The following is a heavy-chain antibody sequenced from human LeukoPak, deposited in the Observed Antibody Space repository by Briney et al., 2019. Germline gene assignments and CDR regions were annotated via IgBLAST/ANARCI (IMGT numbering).Heavy chain of an antibody. V-gene: IGHV3-30-3*01. CDR1: GFTFNKHA. Sequence: GGSLRLSCAAPGFTFNKHAMEWVRQAPGKGLEWVAIISFDGSNEYYADSVKSRFTISRDNSKNTLYLQMNSLRVEDTAVYYCAKVLGYGSGWSGDYWGQGTLVTVSS. D-gene: IGHD6-19*01. CDR3: AKVLGYGSGWSGDY. J-gene: IGHJ4*02. CDR2: ISFDGSNE.